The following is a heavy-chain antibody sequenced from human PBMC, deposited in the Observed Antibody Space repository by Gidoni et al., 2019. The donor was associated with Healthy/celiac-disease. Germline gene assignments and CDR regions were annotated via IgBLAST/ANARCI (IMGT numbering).Heavy chain of an antibody. CDR3: ARQRSPFTIFGVDRQGIDP. J-gene: IGHJ5*02. Sequence: QVQLVESGGGLVKPGGSLRLSCAASGSTFSDYYMSWIRQAPGKGLEGVSYISSSGSTIYYADTVKGRFTISRDNAKNSLYLQMNSLRAEDTAVYCCARQRSPFTIFGVDRQGIDPWGQGTLVTVSS. CDR1: GSTFSDYY. V-gene: IGHV3-11*01. D-gene: IGHD3-3*01. CDR2: ISSSGSTI.